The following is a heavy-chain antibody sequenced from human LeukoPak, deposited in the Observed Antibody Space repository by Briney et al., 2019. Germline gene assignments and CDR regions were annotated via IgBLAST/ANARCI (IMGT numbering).Heavy chain of an antibody. D-gene: IGHD6-19*01. J-gene: IGHJ2*01. CDR1: GGPIIGFY. CDR2: IYYSGIT. CDR3: ARDLRYSSGWYEWYFDL. V-gene: IGHV4-59*01. Sequence: KPSEPLSLTFTASGGPIIGFYWSWFRQPPGKGLEWIGYIYYSGITNYNPPLKSRVTISLDTSKNQFSLKLSSVTAADTAVYYCARDLRYSSGWYEWYFDLWGRGTLVTVSS.